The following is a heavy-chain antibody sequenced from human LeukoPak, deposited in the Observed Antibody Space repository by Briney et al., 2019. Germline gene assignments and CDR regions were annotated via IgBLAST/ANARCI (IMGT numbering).Heavy chain of an antibody. D-gene: IGHD5-18*01. V-gene: IGHV3-74*01. CDR2: IKGDGSST. CDR1: GFIFSDQN. Sequence: GGSLRLSCAASGFIFSDQNMNWVRQAPGKGLVWVSRIKGDGSSTSYADSVKGRFTISRDNAKNTLYLQMNSLRAEDTAVYYCARDGYSFGHDFDYWGQGTLVTVSS. J-gene: IGHJ4*02. CDR3: ARDGYSFGHDFDY.